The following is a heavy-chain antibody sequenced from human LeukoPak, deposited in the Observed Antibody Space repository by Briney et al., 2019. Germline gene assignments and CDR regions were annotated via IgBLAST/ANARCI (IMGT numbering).Heavy chain of an antibody. V-gene: IGHV4-39*07. D-gene: IGHD6-25*01. J-gene: IGHJ4*02. Sequence: SETLSLTCTVSGGSISSYYWGWIRQPPGKGLEWIGSIYYSGSTYYNPSLKSRVTISVDTSKNQFSLKLSSVTAADTAVYYCARMQAAGNYFDYWGQGTLVTVSS. CDR1: GGSISSYY. CDR3: ARMQAAGNYFDY. CDR2: IYYSGST.